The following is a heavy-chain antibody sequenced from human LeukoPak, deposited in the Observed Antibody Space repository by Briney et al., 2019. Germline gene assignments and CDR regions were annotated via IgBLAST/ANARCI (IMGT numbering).Heavy chain of an antibody. V-gene: IGHV3-74*01. CDR2: INTDGSTT. Sequence: GGSLRLSCAASRFTFSTYWRHWVRQAPGKGLVWVSRINTDGSTTTYADSVKGRFTISRDNAKNTLYLQMNSLRAEDTAVYYCASVRYIVATSGDFDYWGQGTLVTVSS. CDR3: ASVRYIVATSGDFDY. CDR1: RFTFSTYW. D-gene: IGHD5-12*01. J-gene: IGHJ4*02.